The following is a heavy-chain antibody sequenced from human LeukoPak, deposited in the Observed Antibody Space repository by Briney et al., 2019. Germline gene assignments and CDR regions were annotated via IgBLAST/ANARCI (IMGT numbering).Heavy chain of an antibody. D-gene: IGHD3-10*01. CDR2: INHSGST. V-gene: IGHV4-34*01. J-gene: IGHJ4*02. Sequence: NPSETLSLTCAVYGGSFSGYYWSWIRQPPGKGLEWIGEINHSGSTNYNPSLKSRVTISVDRSKNQFSLKLSSVTAADTAVYYCARVFTVRGVISFDYWGQGTLVTVSS. CDR1: GGSFSGYY. CDR3: ARVFTVRGVISFDY.